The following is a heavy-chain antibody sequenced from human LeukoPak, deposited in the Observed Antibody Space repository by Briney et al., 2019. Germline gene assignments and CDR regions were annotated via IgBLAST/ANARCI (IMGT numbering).Heavy chain of an antibody. V-gene: IGHV3-23*01. CDR3: AKGSDSSGYYRQYYFDY. J-gene: IGHJ4*02. CDR1: GFTFSSYA. D-gene: IGHD3-22*01. Sequence: GGSLRLSCAASGFTFSSYAMSWVRQAPGKGLEWVSAISGSGGGTYYADSVKGRFTISRDNSKNTLYLQMNGLRAEDTAVYYCAKGSDSSGYYRQYYFDYWGQGTLVTVSS. CDR2: ISGSGGGT.